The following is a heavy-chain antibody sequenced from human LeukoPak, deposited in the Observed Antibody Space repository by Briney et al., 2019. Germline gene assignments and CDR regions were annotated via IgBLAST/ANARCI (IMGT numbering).Heavy chain of an antibody. CDR3: ARGLSSSWHYNWFDP. D-gene: IGHD6-13*01. CDR1: DESFSIYS. CDR2: ISHSGRT. V-gene: IGHV4-34*01. Sequence: SETLSLTCVVSDESFSIYSRSWIRQAPGKGLEWLAEISHSGRTNYNPSLNSRLTISIDRSTIRLSLRLSSVTAADTAVYYCARGLSSSWHYNWFDPWGQGTLVTVSS. J-gene: IGHJ5*02.